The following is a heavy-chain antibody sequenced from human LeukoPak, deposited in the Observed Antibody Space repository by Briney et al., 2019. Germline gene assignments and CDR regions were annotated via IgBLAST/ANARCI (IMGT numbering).Heavy chain of an antibody. D-gene: IGHD3-10*01. Sequence: SVKVSCKASGGTFSSYAISWVRQAPGQGLGWMGGIIPIFGTANYAQKFQGRVTITADKSTSTAYMELSSLRSEDTAVYYCAKEEDGSGSYYNGNWFDPWGQGTLVTVSS. V-gene: IGHV1-69*06. CDR3: AKEEDGSGSYYNGNWFDP. CDR2: IIPIFGTA. CDR1: GGTFSSYA. J-gene: IGHJ5*02.